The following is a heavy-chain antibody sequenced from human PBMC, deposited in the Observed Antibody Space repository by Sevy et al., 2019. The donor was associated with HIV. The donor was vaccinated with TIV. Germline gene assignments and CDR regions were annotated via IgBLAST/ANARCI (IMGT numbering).Heavy chain of an antibody. J-gene: IGHJ6*02. V-gene: IGHV3-48*01. D-gene: IGHD3-10*01. CDR1: GFSFSTYS. Sequence: GGSLRLSCAASGFSFSTYSMNWVRQAPGKGLEWVSYIGTSSSTIYYADSVRGRFTISRDNGKNSLYLQMSSLRAADTALYYCARVPSTGRVGMDVWGQGTTVTVSS. CDR2: IGTSSSTI. CDR3: ARVPSTGRVGMDV.